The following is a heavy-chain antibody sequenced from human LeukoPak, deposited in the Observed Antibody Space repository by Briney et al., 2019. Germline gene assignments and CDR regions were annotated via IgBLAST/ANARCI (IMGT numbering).Heavy chain of an antibody. CDR2: INPSGGST. V-gene: IGHV1-46*01. Sequence: ASVKVSCKASGYTFTSYYMHWVRQAPGQGLEWMGIINPSGGSTSYAQKFQGRVTITRDTSASTAYMELSRLRSDDTAVYYCARGARGVSDGWFDPWGQGTLVTVSS. CDR3: ARGARGVSDGWFDP. J-gene: IGHJ5*02. CDR1: GYTFTSYY. D-gene: IGHD3-10*01.